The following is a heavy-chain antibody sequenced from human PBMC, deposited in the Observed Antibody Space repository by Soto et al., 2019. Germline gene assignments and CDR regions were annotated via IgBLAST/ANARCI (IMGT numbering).Heavy chain of an antibody. CDR2: IYHSGST. CDR3: ARSQTTVTSYDY. CDR1: GDSISSSSHQ. D-gene: IGHD4-17*01. V-gene: IGHV4-39*07. J-gene: IGHJ4*02. Sequence: SETLSLTCTFSGDSISSSSHQWGWIRQPPGKGLEWIGYIYHSGSTYYNPSLKSRVTISVDRSKNQFSLKLSSVTAADTAVYYCARSQTTVTSYDYWGQGALVTVSS.